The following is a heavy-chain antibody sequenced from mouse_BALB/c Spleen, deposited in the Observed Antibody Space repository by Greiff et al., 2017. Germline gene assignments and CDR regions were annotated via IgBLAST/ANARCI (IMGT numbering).Heavy chain of an antibody. V-gene: IGHV5-12-1*01. CDR2: ISSGGGST. J-gene: IGHJ3*01. D-gene: IGHD1-1*01. Sequence: DVKLQESGGGLVKPGGSLKLSCAASGFAFSSYDMSWVRQTPEKRLEWVAYISSGGGSTYYPDTVKGRFTISRDNAKNTLYLQMSSLNSEDTAMYYCARPIYYYAWFAYWGQGTLVTVSA. CDR1: GFAFSSYD. CDR3: ARPIYYYAWFAY.